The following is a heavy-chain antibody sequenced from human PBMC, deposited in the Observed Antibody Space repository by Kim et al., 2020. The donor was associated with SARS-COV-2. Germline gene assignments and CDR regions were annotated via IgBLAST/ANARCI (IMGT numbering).Heavy chain of an antibody. Sequence: EKTYLDSVEGRFPISRDNAKNALYLQMNSLRAEDTAVYYCAGDAFDIWGQGTMVTVS. CDR3: AGDAFDI. CDR2: EK. J-gene: IGHJ3*02. V-gene: IGHV3-7*04.